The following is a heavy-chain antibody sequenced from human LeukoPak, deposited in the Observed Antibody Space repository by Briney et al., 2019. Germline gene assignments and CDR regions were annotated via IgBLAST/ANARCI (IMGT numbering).Heavy chain of an antibody. CDR2: INPSGGST. Sequence: ASVKVSCKASGYTFTSYYMHGVRQAPGQGLEWMGIINPSGGSTSYAQKFQGRVTMTRDTSTSTVYMELSSLRSEDTAVYYCAREYTMVRGVIKGSDAFDIWGQGTMVTVCS. CDR3: AREYTMVRGVIKGSDAFDI. V-gene: IGHV1-46*01. D-gene: IGHD3-10*01. J-gene: IGHJ3*02. CDR1: GYTFTSYY.